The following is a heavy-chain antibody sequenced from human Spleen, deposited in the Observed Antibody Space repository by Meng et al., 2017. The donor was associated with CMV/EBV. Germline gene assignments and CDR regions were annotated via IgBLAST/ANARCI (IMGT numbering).Heavy chain of an antibody. CDR2: IFSGGST. Sequence: GESLKISCAGSGFTVSSTYMSWVRQAPGKGLEWVSVIFSGGSTYYADSVKGRFTISRDSSKNMLYLQMNTLRAEDTAVYYCTRGGTYSSWYFFDYWGQGTLVTVSS. CDR3: TRGGTYSSWYFFDY. J-gene: IGHJ4*02. CDR1: GFTVSSTY. D-gene: IGHD6-6*01. V-gene: IGHV3-66*02.